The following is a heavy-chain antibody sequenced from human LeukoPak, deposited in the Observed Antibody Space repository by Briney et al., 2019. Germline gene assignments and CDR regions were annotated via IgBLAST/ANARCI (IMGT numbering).Heavy chain of an antibody. J-gene: IGHJ4*02. D-gene: IGHD1-26*01. V-gene: IGHV1-46*01. CDR2: INPRDSST. CDR3: ARLSVSGSSLDY. Sequence: ASVKVSCKASGYTFTSYSMHWVRQAPGQGLEWMGKINPRDSSTRYAQNFQDRVTMTRDTSTSTVYMELTSLRSEDTAMYYCARLSVSGSSLDYWGQGTLVTVSS. CDR1: GYTFTSYS.